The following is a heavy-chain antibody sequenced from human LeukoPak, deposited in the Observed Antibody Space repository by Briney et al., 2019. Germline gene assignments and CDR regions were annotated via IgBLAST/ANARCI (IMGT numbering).Heavy chain of an antibody. CDR1: GFTLSSYA. CDR3: AKDPPACSSTSYYYRFDY. J-gene: IGHJ4*02. V-gene: IGHV3-23*01. CDR2: IRDRGGST. D-gene: IGHD2-2*01. Sequence: GGCLRLSCAASGFTLSSYAMSWVRQAAGKGLEWVAAIRDRGGSTYYADSVKGRFTISRDTSKNTFCLQMNSLAAEDTAVYACAKDPPACSSTSYYYRFDYWGQGTLVTVSS.